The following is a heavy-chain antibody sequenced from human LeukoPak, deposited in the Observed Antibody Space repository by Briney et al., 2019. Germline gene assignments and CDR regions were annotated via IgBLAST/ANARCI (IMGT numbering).Heavy chain of an antibody. J-gene: IGHJ4*02. V-gene: IGHV3-7*01. CDR3: AREYYGDYVAD. Sequence: GGSLRLSCAASGFTFSSYWMSWVRQAPGKGLEWVANIRQDGSEKYYVDSVKGRFTISRDNAKNSLYLQMNSLRAEDTAVYYCAREYYGDYVADWGQGTLVTVSS. CDR2: IRQDGSEK. CDR1: GFTFSSYW. D-gene: IGHD4-17*01.